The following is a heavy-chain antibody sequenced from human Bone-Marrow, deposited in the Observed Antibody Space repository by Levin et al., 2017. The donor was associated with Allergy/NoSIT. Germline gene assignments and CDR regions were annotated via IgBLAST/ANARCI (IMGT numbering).Heavy chain of an antibody. CDR1: GFTFSDYA. V-gene: IGHV3-48*04. D-gene: IGHD3-10*01. CDR3: ARDSGVAGADDY. Sequence: PGGSLRLSCAASGFTFSDYAMTWVRQGPGKGLEWVSYITGNSGTIFDADSVKGRFAISRDNAKNSLYLQMNNLRPEDTAVYYCARDSGVAGADDYWGQGTLVTVSS. J-gene: IGHJ4*02. CDR2: ITGNSGTI.